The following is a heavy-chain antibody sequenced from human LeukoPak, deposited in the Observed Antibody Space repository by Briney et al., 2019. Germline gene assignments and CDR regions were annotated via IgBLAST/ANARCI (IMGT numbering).Heavy chain of an antibody. CDR2: INHSGST. CDR1: GGSFSGYY. V-gene: IGHV4-34*01. D-gene: IGHD3-22*01. Sequence: SETLSLTCAVYGGSFSGYYWIRQPPGKGLEWIGEINHSGSTNYNPSLKSRVTISVDTSKNQFSLKLSSVTAADTAVYYCARGQVLRYYDSSGIIDYWGQGTLVTVYS. CDR3: ARGQVLRYYDSSGIIDY. J-gene: IGHJ4*02.